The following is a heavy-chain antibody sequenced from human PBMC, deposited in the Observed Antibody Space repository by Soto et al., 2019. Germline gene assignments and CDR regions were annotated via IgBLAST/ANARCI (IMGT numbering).Heavy chain of an antibody. CDR1: GFTFSTYW. J-gene: IGHJ5*02. CDR2: INQDGSEK. CDR3: SRSLNS. V-gene: IGHV3-7*01. Sequence: PGGSLRLSCAASGFTFSTYWMDWARQTPGKGLEWVANINQDGSEKNYVDSVKGRFTISRDSAKNSLYLQMSSLTAEDSALYYCSRSLNSWGQGTLVTVSS.